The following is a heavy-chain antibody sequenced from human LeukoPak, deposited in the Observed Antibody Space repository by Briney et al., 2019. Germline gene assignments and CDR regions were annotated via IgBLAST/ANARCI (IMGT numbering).Heavy chain of an antibody. Sequence: PSETLSLTCTVSGGSVISTTYWWSWIRQPPGEGLEWIGYIYYSGSTNYNPSLKSRVTISVDTSKNQFSLKLSSVTAADTAVYYCARVWRYYDSSGYYSNWFDPWGQGTLVTVSS. CDR3: ARVWRYYDSSGYYSNWFDP. CDR2: IYYSGST. CDR1: GGSVISTTYW. J-gene: IGHJ5*02. D-gene: IGHD3-22*01. V-gene: IGHV4-61*01.